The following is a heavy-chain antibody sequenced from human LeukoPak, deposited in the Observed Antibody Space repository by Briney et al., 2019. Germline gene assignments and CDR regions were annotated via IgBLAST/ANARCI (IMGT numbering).Heavy chain of an antibody. CDR2: ISNSGGRI. CDR3: AKDLTGSGSYYGAFDI. CDR1: GFSFIRYA. Sequence: GGSLRLSCAASGFSFIRYAMSWVRQAPGKGLEWVSGISNSGGRIYLADSVKGRFTISRDNSKNTLYLQMNSLRAEDTAVYYCAKDLTGSGSYYGAFDIWGQGTMVTVSS. D-gene: IGHD3-10*01. V-gene: IGHV3-23*01. J-gene: IGHJ3*02.